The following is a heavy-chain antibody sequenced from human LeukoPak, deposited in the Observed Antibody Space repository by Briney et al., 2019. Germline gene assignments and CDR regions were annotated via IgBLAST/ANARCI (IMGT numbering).Heavy chain of an antibody. J-gene: IGHJ4*02. CDR1: GFTFKSYA. CDR2: INTNGANT. CDR3: VAVPETNFWIGFYLDY. V-gene: IGHV3-64D*06. D-gene: IGHD3-3*01. Sequence: GGSLRLSCSASGFTFKSYAMHWVRQAPGKGLEYVSSINTNGANTYYADSVKGRFTISRDNAKNTLFLQMNNLRPEDTALYFCVAVPETNFWIGFYLDYWGQGALVTVSS.